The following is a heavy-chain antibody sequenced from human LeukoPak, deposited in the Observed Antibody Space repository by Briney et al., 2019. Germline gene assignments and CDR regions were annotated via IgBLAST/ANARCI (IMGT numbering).Heavy chain of an antibody. V-gene: IGHV5-51*01. Sequence: GESLKISCKGSGYSFTSYWIGWVRQMPGKGLEWMGIIYPGDSDTRYSPSFQDQVTISADKSISTAYLQWSSLKTSDTAMYYCASAYSGSLDAFDIWGQGTMVTVSS. D-gene: IGHD1-26*01. J-gene: IGHJ3*02. CDR1: GYSFTSYW. CDR2: IYPGDSDT. CDR3: ASAYSGSLDAFDI.